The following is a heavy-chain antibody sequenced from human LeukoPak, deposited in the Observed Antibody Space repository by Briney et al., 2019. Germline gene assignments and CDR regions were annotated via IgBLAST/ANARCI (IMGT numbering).Heavy chain of an antibody. CDR2: INHSGST. D-gene: IGHD4-17*01. J-gene: IGHJ4*01. CDR1: GGSLSGYY. CDR3: AREGDYGLGY. V-gene: IGHV4-34*01. Sequence: SETLSLTCAVYGGSLSGYYWSWIRQPPGKGLEWIGEINHSGSTNYNPSLKSRVTISVDTSKNQFSLKLSSVTAADTAVYYCAREGDYGLGYWGHGTLVTVSS.